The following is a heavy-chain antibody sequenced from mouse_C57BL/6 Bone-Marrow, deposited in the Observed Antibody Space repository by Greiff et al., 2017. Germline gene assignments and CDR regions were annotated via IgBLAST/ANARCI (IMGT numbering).Heavy chain of an antibody. V-gene: IGHV1-42*01. CDR3: ARKGFAY. CDR2: INPSTGGT. J-gene: IGHJ3*01. CDR1: GYSFTGYY. Sequence: VQLQQSGPELVKPGASLKISCKASGYSFTGYYMNWVKQSPEKSLEWIGEINPSTGGTTYNQKFKAKATLTVDKSSSTAYMQLKSLTSEDSAVYYCARKGFAYWGQGTLVTVSA.